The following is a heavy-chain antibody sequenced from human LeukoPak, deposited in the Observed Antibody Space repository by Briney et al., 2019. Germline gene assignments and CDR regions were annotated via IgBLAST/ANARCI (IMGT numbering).Heavy chain of an antibody. CDR3: AREKELAGKTFDY. D-gene: IGHD6-19*01. Sequence: ASVKVSCKASGYTFTGYYMHWVRQAPGQGLEWMGRINPNSGGTNYAQKFQGRVTMTRDTSISTAYMELSRLRSDDTAVYYCAREKELAGKTFDYWGQGTLVTVSS. CDR1: GYTFTGYY. CDR2: INPNSGGT. J-gene: IGHJ4*02. V-gene: IGHV1-2*06.